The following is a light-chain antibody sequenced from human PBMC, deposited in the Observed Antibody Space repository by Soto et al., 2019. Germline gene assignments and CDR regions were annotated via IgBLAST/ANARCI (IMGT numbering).Light chain of an antibody. CDR1: QSISTY. J-gene: IGKJ1*01. CDR3: QHSYSSPPWT. Sequence: IQMTQSPSSLSASVGDRVTISCRASQSISTYLNWYQQKPGTAPKLLIYRASSVKSGVPPRFSGSGSGRDFTLTISSLRPEDIATYFCQHSYSSPPWTFGQGTKADIK. V-gene: IGKV1-39*01. CDR2: RAS.